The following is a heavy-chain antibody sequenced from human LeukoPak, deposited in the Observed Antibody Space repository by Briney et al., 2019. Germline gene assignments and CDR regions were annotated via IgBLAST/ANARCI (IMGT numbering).Heavy chain of an antibody. V-gene: IGHV1-69*04. CDR1: GGTFSSYA. CDR2: IIPILGIA. D-gene: IGHD3-3*01. Sequence: ASVKVSCKASGGTFSSYAISWVRQAPGQGLEWMGRIIPILGIANYAQKFQGRVTITADKSTSTAYMELSSLRSEDAAVYYCARETTVLEWLLHTNWFDPWGQGTLVTVSS. J-gene: IGHJ5*02. CDR3: ARETTVLEWLLHTNWFDP.